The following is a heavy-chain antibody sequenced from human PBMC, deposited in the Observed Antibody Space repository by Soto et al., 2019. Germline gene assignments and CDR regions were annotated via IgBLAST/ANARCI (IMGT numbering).Heavy chain of an antibody. CDR3: AKDRRDYYGSGGADYFPH. Sequence: QVQLVESGGGMVQPGRSLRLSCAASGFTFSSYGMHWVRQAPGKGLEWVAVIWFDGTNKYYADSVKGRFSISRDNSKNTLFLQMNSLRAEDTAVYYCAKDRRDYYGSGGADYFPHWGQGTLVTVSS. V-gene: IGHV3-33*06. J-gene: IGHJ1*01. CDR1: GFTFSSYG. D-gene: IGHD3-10*01. CDR2: IWFDGTNK.